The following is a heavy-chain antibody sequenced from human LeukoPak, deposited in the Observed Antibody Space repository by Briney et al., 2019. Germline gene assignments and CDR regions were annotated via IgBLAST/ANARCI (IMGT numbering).Heavy chain of an antibody. J-gene: IGHJ4*02. V-gene: IGHV1-69*05. CDR3: ARDEYSSSPGGL. Sequence: SVKVSCKASGGTFSSYAISWVRQAPGQGLEWEGGIIPIFGTANYAQKFQGRVTITTDESTSTAYMELSSLRSEDTAVYYCARDEYSSSPGGLWGQGTLVTVSS. CDR2: IIPIFGTA. CDR1: GGTFSSYA. D-gene: IGHD6-6*01.